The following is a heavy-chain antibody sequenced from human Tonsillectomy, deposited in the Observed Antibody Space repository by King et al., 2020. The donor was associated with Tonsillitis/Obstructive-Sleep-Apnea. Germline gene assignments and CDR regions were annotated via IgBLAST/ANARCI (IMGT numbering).Heavy chain of an antibody. V-gene: IGHV4-31*03. Sequence: QLQESGPGLVKPSQTLSLTCTVSGGSISSGGSYWSWIRQHPGQGLEWIGYIYYSGSTYYNPSLKSRVTISVDTSKKQFSLKLSAVTAADTAVYYCARDSCSSTRCYFDSWGQGTLVTVSS. CDR2: IYYSGST. D-gene: IGHD2-2*01. J-gene: IGHJ4*02. CDR1: GGSISSGGSY. CDR3: ARDSCSSTRCYFDS.